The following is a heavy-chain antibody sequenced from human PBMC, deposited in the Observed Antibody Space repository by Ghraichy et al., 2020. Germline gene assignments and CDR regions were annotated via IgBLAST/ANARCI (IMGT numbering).Heavy chain of an antibody. Sequence: GESLNISCKGSGYSFTSYWIGWVRQMPGKGLEWMGIIYPGDSDTRYSPSFQGQVTIPADKSISTAYLQWSSLKASDTAMYYCARSYYDSSGYPDAFDIWGQGTMVTVSS. CDR1: GYSFTSYW. CDR3: ARSYYDSSGYPDAFDI. J-gene: IGHJ3*02. CDR2: IYPGDSDT. V-gene: IGHV5-51*01. D-gene: IGHD3-22*01.